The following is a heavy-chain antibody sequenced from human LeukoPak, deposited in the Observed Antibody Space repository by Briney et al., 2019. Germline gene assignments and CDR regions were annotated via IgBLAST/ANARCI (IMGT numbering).Heavy chain of an antibody. V-gene: IGHV3-15*01. Sequence: GGSLRLSCAASGFTFSDYHMSWIRQAPGKGLEWVGRIKSKTDGGTTDYAAPVKGRFTISRDDSKNTLYLQMNSLKTEDTAVYYCTTVPDRHTAMFGYYFDYWGQGTLVTVSS. CDR1: GFTFSDYH. J-gene: IGHJ4*02. CDR2: IKSKTDGGTT. CDR3: TTVPDRHTAMFGYYFDY. D-gene: IGHD5-18*01.